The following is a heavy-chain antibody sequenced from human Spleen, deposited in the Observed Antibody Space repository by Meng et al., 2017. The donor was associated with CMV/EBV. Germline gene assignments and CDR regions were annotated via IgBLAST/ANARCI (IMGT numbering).Heavy chain of an antibody. Sequence: GESLKISCAASGFTFNDYEMTWVRQAPGKGLEWIAYISYIGDSIYYADSVKGRFTISRDNSKNTLYLQMNSLRAEDTAVYYCAKGAYCSSTSCYSNWFDPWGQGTLVTVSS. CDR1: GFTFNDYE. CDR2: ISYIGDSI. V-gene: IGHV3-23*01. CDR3: AKGAYCSSTSCYSNWFDP. D-gene: IGHD2-2*01. J-gene: IGHJ5*02.